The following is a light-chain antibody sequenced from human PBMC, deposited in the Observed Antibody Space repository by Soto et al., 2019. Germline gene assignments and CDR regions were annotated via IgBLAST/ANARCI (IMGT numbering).Light chain of an antibody. CDR3: QQFNNYPLMYT. CDR1: QGISSA. V-gene: IGKV1D-13*01. CDR2: DAS. Sequence: AIQLTQSPSSLSASVGDRVTITCRASQGISSALAWYQQKPGKAPKLLIYDASSLESGVPSRFSCSGSGTDFTLTISSLQPEDFATYYCQQFNNYPLMYTFGQGTKLEIK. J-gene: IGKJ2*01.